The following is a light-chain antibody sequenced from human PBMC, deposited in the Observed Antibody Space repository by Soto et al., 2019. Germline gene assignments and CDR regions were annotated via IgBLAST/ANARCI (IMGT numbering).Light chain of an antibody. J-gene: IGKJ5*01. CDR3: QQYGRSVPIT. Sequence: EIMLTQSPGTLSLSPGESAPLSCRASQTLMNNYLAWYQQKPGQAPRLLIFGASSRATGIPDRFSGSGSGTDFTLTINRLEPEDFAVYYCQQYGRSVPITFGQGTRLEIK. CDR2: GAS. CDR1: QTLMNNY. V-gene: IGKV3-20*01.